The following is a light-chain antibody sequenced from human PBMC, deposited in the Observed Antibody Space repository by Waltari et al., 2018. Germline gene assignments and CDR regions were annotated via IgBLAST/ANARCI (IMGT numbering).Light chain of an antibody. J-gene: IGKJ1*01. V-gene: IGKV3-15*01. CDR1: QSVSSD. CDR3: QQYNSWPRT. CDR2: AAS. Sequence: EVMMTQSPATLSVSPVERATLSCRASQSVSSDLAWYQQKAGQAPRLLIYAASTRATGIPARFSGSGSGTEFTLTISSLQSEDFAVYYCQQYNSWPRTFGLGTKVETK.